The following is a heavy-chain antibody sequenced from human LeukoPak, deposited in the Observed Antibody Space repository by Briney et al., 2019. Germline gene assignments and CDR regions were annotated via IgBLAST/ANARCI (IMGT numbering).Heavy chain of an antibody. CDR1: GFTFSSYA. J-gene: IGHJ4*02. Sequence: GRSLRLSCAASGFTFSSYAMHWVRQAPGKGLEWVAVISCDGSNKYYADSVKGRFTISRDNSKNTLYLQMNSLRAEDTAVYYCACEYSSSWFDYWGQGTLVTVSS. V-gene: IGHV3-30-3*01. CDR2: ISCDGSNK. CDR3: ACEYSSSWFDY. D-gene: IGHD6-13*01.